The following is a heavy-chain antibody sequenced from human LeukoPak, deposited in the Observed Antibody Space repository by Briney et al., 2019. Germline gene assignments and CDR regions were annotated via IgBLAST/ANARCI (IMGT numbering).Heavy chain of an antibody. V-gene: IGHV4-30-4*08. J-gene: IGHJ6*03. Sequence: SETLSLTCTVSGGSISSGDYYWSWIRQAPGKGLEWIGYIYYSGSTYYNPSLKSRVTISVDTSKNQFSLKLSSVTAADTAVYYCARDFVSSSNYYYYMDVWGKGTTVTVSS. CDR1: GGSISSGDYY. D-gene: IGHD6-13*01. CDR2: IYYSGST. CDR3: ARDFVSSSNYYYYMDV.